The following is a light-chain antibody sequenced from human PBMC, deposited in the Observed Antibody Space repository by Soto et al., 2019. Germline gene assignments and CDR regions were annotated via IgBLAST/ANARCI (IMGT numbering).Light chain of an antibody. J-gene: IGLJ2*01. CDR2: XXX. CDR1: ALPNQY. V-gene: IGLV3-25*02. Sequence: SYELTQPPSVSVSPGQTARITCSGDALPNQYAYWYQQKPGQAPVLLIYXXXXXPSXXXXXXXXXXSGTTVTLTISGVQAXXXXXXXXQSADGSGSYVVFGGGTKVTVL. CDR3: QSADGSGSYVV.